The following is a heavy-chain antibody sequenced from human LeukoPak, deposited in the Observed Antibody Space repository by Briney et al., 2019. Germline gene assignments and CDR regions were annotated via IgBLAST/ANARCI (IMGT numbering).Heavy chain of an antibody. D-gene: IGHD4-17*01. CDR2: IYRSGST. CDR3: ARGTYGYYMDV. Sequence: SEPLSLTCCGSNYSISNSLYWGWLRQPPGKGLEWIGSIYRSGSTFYNPSLKSRVTISLDTSKNQFSLKLSSVTATDTAVYFCARGTYGYYMDVWGKGTTVTVSS. CDR1: NYSISNSLY. J-gene: IGHJ6*03. V-gene: IGHV4-38-2*02.